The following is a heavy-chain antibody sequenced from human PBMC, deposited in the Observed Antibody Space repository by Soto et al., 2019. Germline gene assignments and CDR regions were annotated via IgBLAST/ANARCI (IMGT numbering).Heavy chain of an antibody. V-gene: IGHV3-30*18. J-gene: IGHJ4*02. CDR3: ANSWTTLTTGFDF. D-gene: IGHD4-17*01. CDR1: GFTFSNYA. Sequence: GGSPRLCCVASGFTFSNYAMHWVRQAPGKGLGWVAVISSDGSEKYYLDSVRDRFTISRDNSKNTLYLQMNNLRPEDTAMYYCANSWTTLTTGFDFWGQGALVTVSS. CDR2: ISSDGSEK.